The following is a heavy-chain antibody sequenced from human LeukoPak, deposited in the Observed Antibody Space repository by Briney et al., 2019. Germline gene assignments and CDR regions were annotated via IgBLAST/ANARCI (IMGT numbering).Heavy chain of an antibody. CDR1: GFTFSDHY. V-gene: IGHV3-72*01. J-gene: IGHJ4*02. D-gene: IGHD2-2*01. CDR3: VRVAPVIGSRYFDS. CDR2: IRNKVNSYIT. Sequence: GGSLRLSCAASGFTFSDHYMDWVRQAPAEGLEGVGRIRNKVNSYITEYAASVAGRFTISRDDSKNILYLQMNSLRSEDSAVYYCVRVAPVIGSRYFDSWGQGALVTVSS.